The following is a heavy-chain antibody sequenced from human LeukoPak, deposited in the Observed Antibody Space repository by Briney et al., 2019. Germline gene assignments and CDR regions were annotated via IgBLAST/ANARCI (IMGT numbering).Heavy chain of an antibody. CDR1: GFTFSNAW. Sequence: EGSLRLSCAASGFTFSNAWMSWVRQAPGKGLEWVGRIKSKTDGGTTDYAAPVKGRFTISRDDSKTTLYLQMNSLKTEDTAVYYCIKGDDSSGYYYDWFDPWGQGTLVTVSS. V-gene: IGHV3-15*01. CDR2: IKSKTDGGTT. J-gene: IGHJ5*02. D-gene: IGHD3-22*01. CDR3: IKGDDSSGYYYDWFDP.